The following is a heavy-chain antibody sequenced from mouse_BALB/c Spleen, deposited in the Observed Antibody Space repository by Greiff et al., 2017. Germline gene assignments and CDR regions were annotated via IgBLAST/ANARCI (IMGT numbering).Heavy chain of an antibody. Sequence: VQLQQSGPELVKPGASVKISCKASGYAFSSSWMNWVKQRPGQGLEWIGRIYPGDGDTNYNGKFKGKATLTADKSSSTAYMQLSSLTSVDSAVYFCARGLRGDFDVWGAGTTVTVSS. V-gene: IGHV1-82*01. CDR3: ARGLRGDFDV. J-gene: IGHJ1*01. CDR2: IYPGDGDT. D-gene: IGHD3-1*01. CDR1: GYAFSSSW.